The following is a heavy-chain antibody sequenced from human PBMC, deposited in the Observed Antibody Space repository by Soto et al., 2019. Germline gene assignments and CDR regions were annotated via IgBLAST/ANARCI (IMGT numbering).Heavy chain of an antibody. V-gene: IGHV3-30*18. Sequence: QVQLVESGGGVVQPGRSLRLSCAASGFTFSNSGMHWVRQAPGKGLEWVAVISYVGGDEYYADSGKGRFTISRDNSKNTLYLQMNSLRAEDTAVYYCAKDRYCSGGNCYYDAFDVWGQGTMVTVSS. CDR2: ISYVGGDE. D-gene: IGHD2-15*01. CDR1: GFTFSNSG. CDR3: AKDRYCSGGNCYYDAFDV. J-gene: IGHJ3*01.